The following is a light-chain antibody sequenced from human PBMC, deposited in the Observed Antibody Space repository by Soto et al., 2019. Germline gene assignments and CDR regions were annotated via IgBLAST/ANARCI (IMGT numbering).Light chain of an antibody. CDR2: DVT. CDR3: CSYAGSYTL. CDR1: GSDIGGYNF. Sequence: QSALTQPRSVSGSPGQSVTISCTGTGSDIGGYNFVSWYQQHPVKTPNLIIYDVTQRPSGVPNRFSASKSGNTASLTISGLQAEDEADYYCCSYAGSYTLFGGGTKLTVL. J-gene: IGLJ2*01. V-gene: IGLV2-11*01.